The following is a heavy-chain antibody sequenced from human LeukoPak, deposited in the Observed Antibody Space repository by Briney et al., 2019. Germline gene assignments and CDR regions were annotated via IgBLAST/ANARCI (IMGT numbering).Heavy chain of an antibody. J-gene: IGHJ4*02. V-gene: IGHV4-34*01. CDR3: ARGGQGLGT. CDR2: INHSGGT. Sequence: SATLSLACAVYGGSFSCYYWNWIRPPPGKGLEWIGEINHSGGTNYNPSLKSRVTISIDTSKNQFSLKLSSVTAADTAVYYCARGGQGLGTWGQGTLVTVSS. D-gene: IGHD1-1*01. CDR1: GGSFSCYY.